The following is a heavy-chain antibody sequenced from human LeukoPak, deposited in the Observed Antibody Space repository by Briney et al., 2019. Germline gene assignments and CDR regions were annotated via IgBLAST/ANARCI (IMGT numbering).Heavy chain of an antibody. Sequence: GASVKVSCKASGYTFTGYYMHWVRQAPGQGLEWMGWINPNSGGTNYAQKFQGRVTTTRDTSISTAYMELSRLRSDDTAVYYCARDFMAGITIFGVVIRNYYYYMDVWGKGTTVTVSS. J-gene: IGHJ6*03. CDR1: GYTFTGYY. V-gene: IGHV1-2*02. CDR2: INPNSGGT. D-gene: IGHD3-3*01. CDR3: ARDFMAGITIFGVVIRNYYYYMDV.